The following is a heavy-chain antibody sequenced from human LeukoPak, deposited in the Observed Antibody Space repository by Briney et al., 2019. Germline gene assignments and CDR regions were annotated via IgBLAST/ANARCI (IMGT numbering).Heavy chain of an antibody. CDR1: GYTFTDYY. V-gene: IGHV1-46*01. J-gene: IGHJ4*02. CDR2: IIPTGGST. CDR3: AREGLVPAVMTH. D-gene: IGHD2-2*01. Sequence: ASAKVSCKTSGYTFTDYYIQWVRQAPGQGLEWMGVIIPTGGSTTYAQKFQGRVTMTRDTSTSTVYMELSSLRSEDTAVYYCAREGLVPAVMTHWGQGTLVTVSS.